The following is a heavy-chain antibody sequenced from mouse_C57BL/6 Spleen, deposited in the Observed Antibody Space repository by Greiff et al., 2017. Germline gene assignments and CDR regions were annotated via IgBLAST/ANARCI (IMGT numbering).Heavy chain of an antibody. Sequence: EVQLQESGPELVKPGDSVKISCKASGYSFTGYFMNWVMQSHGKSLEWIGRINPYNGDTFYNQKFKGKATLTVDKSSSTAHMELRSLTSEDSAVYYCARGDHFDYWGQGTTLTVSS. CDR2: INPYNGDT. CDR1: GYSFTGYF. CDR3: ARGDHFDY. J-gene: IGHJ2*01. V-gene: IGHV1-20*01.